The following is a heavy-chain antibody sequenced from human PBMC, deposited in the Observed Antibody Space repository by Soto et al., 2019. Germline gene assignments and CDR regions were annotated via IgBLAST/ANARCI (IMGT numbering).Heavy chain of an antibody. Sequence: GGSLRLSCAASGFTFSSYAMSWVRQAPGKGLEWVSAISGSGGSTYYADSVKGRFTISRDNSKNTLYLQMNSLRAEDTAVYYCVLWFGELLTFSFDYWGQGTLVTVSS. CDR3: VLWFGELLTFSFDY. V-gene: IGHV3-23*01. CDR2: ISGSGGST. CDR1: GFTFSSYA. J-gene: IGHJ4*02. D-gene: IGHD3-10*01.